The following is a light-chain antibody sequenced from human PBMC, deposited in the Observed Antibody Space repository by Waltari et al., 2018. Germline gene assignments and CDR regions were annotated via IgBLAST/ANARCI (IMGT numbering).Light chain of an antibody. V-gene: IGKV3-11*01. CDR2: DAS. J-gene: IGKJ1*01. CDR1: QRVSSY. CDR3: QQRSNWPPT. Sequence: EIELTQSPATLSLSPGERATLTARASQRVSSYLAWYQQNPGQAPRLLIYDASNRATGIPARFSGSGSGTDFTLTISSLEPEDFAVYYCQQRSNWPPTFGQGTKVEIK.